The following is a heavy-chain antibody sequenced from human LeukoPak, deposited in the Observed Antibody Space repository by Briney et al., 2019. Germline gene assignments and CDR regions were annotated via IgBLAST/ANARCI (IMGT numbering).Heavy chain of an antibody. V-gene: IGHV3-9*03. Sequence: GRSLRLSCAASGFTFDDYAMHWVRQAPGKGLEWVSGISWNSGSIGYADSVKGRFTISRDNAKNSLHLQMNSLRAEDMALYYCAKAQSSSLIRFAFDIWGQGTMVTVSS. D-gene: IGHD6-6*01. CDR2: ISWNSGSI. J-gene: IGHJ3*02. CDR3: AKAQSSSLIRFAFDI. CDR1: GFTFDDYA.